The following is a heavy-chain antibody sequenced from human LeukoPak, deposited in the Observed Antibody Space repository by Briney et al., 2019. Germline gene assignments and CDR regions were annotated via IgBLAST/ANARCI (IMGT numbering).Heavy chain of an antibody. D-gene: IGHD3-16*02. V-gene: IGHV4-4*02. CDR1: GGSISSSNW. CDR3: ARTRSYARFDYYYMDV. Sequence: PSGTLSLTCAVSGGSISSSNWWSWVRQPPGKGLEWIGEIYHSGSTNYNPSLKSRVTISVDTSKNQFSLKLSSVTAADTAVYYCARTRSYARFDYYYMDVWGKGTTVTVSS. CDR2: IYHSGST. J-gene: IGHJ6*03.